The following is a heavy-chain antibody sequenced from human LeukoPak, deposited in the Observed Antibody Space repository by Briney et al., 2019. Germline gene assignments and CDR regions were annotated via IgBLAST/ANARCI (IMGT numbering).Heavy chain of an antibody. CDR1: GFSFSGHW. D-gene: IGHD1-1*01. Sequence: GGSLRLSCTASGFSFSGHWMHWARQLPGRGLVWVSRISPTGSTTSYADSVKGRFTVSRDNAKNTLYLQVNNLRAEDTAVYYCARGPNTNWSGLDFWGQGTLLTVSS. J-gene: IGHJ4*02. CDR3: ARGPNTNWSGLDF. V-gene: IGHV3-74*01. CDR2: ISPTGSTT.